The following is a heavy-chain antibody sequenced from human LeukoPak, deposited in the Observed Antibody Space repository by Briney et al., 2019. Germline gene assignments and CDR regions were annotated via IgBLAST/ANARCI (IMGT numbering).Heavy chain of an antibody. CDR3: ARGISDYDFWSQGAFDI. Sequence: SETLSLTCTVSSGSISSSSYYWGWIRQPPGKGLEWIGSIYYSGSTYYNPSLKSRVTISVDTSKNQFSLKLSSVTAADTAVYYCARGISDYDFWSQGAFDIWGQGTMVTVSS. CDR2: IYYSGST. D-gene: IGHD3-3*01. V-gene: IGHV4-39*07. CDR1: SGSISSSSYY. J-gene: IGHJ3*02.